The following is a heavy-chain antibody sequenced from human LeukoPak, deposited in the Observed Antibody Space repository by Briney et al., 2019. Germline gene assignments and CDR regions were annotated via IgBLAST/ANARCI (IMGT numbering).Heavy chain of an antibody. J-gene: IGHJ4*02. CDR3: AKDRDSIPRRSVYFDY. Sequence: GRSLRLSCAASGFTFSSYGMHWVRQAPGKGREWVAVIWYDGSNKYYADSVKGRFTISRDNSKNTLYLQMNSLRAEDTAVYYCAKDRDSIPRRSVYFDYWGQGTLVTVSS. D-gene: IGHD4-11*01. V-gene: IGHV3-33*06. CDR2: IWYDGSNK. CDR1: GFTFSSYG.